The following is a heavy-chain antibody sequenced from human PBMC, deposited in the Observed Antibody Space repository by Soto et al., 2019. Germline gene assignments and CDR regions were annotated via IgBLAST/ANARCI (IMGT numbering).Heavy chain of an antibody. V-gene: IGHV2-5*01. CDR2: IYWNDDK. CDR1: GFSLRTSGVG. D-gene: IGHD6-25*01. CDR3: AQSLGSRGSFDY. Sequence: EXDATLVNPTQRLTLTCTFSGFSLRTSGVGVGWIRQPPGKAPEWPALIYWNDDKRYSPSLKSRLTITKDTSKNQVVLTMTDMEPVDTGTYYCAQSLGSRGSFDYWGQGSLVTASS. J-gene: IGHJ4*02.